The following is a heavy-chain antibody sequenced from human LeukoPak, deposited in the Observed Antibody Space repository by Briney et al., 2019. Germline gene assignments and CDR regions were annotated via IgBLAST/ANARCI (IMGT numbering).Heavy chain of an antibody. CDR3: VKGQHGSSMRWGTRTGFDP. Sequence: GGSLRLSCSASGFTFSNYAMHWVRQAPGKGLEFVSGISSTGGSTNYPDSVKDRFSISRDNSKNTLYLQMTCLRADDTAVYYCVKGQHGSSMRWGTRTGFDPWGQGTSVTVSS. J-gene: IGHJ5*02. CDR2: ISSTGGST. CDR1: GFTFSNYA. D-gene: IGHD2/OR15-2a*01. V-gene: IGHV3-64D*06.